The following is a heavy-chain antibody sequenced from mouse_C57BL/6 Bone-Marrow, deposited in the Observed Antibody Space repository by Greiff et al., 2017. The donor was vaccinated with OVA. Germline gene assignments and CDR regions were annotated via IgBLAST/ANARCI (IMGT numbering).Heavy chain of an antibody. V-gene: IGHV5-4*01. Sequence: EVKLMESGGGLVKPGGSLKLSCAASGFTFSSYAMSWVRQTPEKRLEWVATISDVGSYTYYPDNVKGRFTISRDNAKNKLYLQMSHLKSEDTAMYYCAREGAAQAPDYFDYWGQGTTLTVSS. CDR1: GFTFSSYA. CDR2: ISDVGSYT. CDR3: AREGAAQAPDYFDY. D-gene: IGHD3-2*02. J-gene: IGHJ2*01.